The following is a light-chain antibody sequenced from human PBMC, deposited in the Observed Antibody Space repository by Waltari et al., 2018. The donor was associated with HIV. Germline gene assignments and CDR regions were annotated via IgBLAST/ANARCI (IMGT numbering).Light chain of an antibody. V-gene: IGKV1-39*01. CDR2: AAS. CDR3: EQIYNSPRT. J-gene: IGKJ1*01. CDR1: QSIRSN. Sequence: DIQMTQSPSSMSASVGDRVTITCRSSQSIRSNLNWYQQKPGKAPKLLIYAASSLQSGVPARFSGSGSGTDFTLTISSLQPEDFVTYHCEQIYNSPRTFGQGTKVEIK.